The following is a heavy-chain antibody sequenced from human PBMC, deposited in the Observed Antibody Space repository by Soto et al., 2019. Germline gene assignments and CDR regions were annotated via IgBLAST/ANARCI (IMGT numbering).Heavy chain of an antibody. Sequence: SETLSLTCAVYGGSFRGYYWSWIRQPPGKGLEWIGEINHSGSTNYNPSLKSRVTISVDTSKNQFSLKLSSVTAADTAVYYCARYDSSGYYPTFDYWGQGTLVTVSS. J-gene: IGHJ4*02. CDR2: INHSGST. CDR3: ARYDSSGYYPTFDY. V-gene: IGHV4-34*01. CDR1: GGSFRGYY. D-gene: IGHD3-22*01.